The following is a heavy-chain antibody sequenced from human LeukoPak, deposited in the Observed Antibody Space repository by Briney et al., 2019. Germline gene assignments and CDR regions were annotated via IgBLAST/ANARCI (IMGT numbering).Heavy chain of an antibody. D-gene: IGHD5-12*01. Sequence: PSETLSLTCTVSGGSISSGSYYWSWIRQPAGKGLEWIGRIFASGSSNYNPSLKSRVTISVDTSKNQFSLKLISVTAADTAVYYCARDSRGGYYYFDYWGQGTLVTVSS. J-gene: IGHJ4*02. V-gene: IGHV4-61*02. CDR2: IFASGSS. CDR1: GGSISSGSYY. CDR3: ARDSRGGYYYFDY.